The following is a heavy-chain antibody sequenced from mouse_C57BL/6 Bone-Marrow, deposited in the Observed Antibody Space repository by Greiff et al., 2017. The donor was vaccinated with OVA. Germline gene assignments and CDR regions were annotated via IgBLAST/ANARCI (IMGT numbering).Heavy chain of an antibody. J-gene: IGHJ1*03. V-gene: IGHV5-4*01. Sequence: EVQVVESGGGLVKPGGSLKLSCAASGFTFSSYAMSWVRQTPEKRLEWVATISDGGSYTYYPDNVMGRFTISRDNAKNNLYLQMSHLKSEDTAMYYCARTVVAHWYFDVWGTGTTVTVSS. CDR2: ISDGGSYT. D-gene: IGHD1-1*01. CDR1: GFTFSSYA. CDR3: ARTVVAHWYFDV.